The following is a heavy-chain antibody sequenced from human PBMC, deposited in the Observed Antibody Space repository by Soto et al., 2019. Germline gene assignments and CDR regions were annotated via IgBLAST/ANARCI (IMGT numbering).Heavy chain of an antibody. V-gene: IGHV5-51*01. J-gene: IGHJ6*03. Sequence: GESLKISCKGSGYSFTSHWIGWVRQMPGKGLEWMGIIYPGDSDTRYSPSFQGQVTISADKSISTAYLQWSSLKASDTAMYYCARQVGYCSSTSCFYYYYYYMDVWGKGTTVTVSS. D-gene: IGHD2-2*01. CDR3: ARQVGYCSSTSCFYYYYYYMDV. CDR1: GYSFTSHW. CDR2: IYPGDSDT.